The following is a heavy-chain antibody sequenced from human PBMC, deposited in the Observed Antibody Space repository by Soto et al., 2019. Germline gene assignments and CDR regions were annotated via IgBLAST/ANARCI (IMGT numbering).Heavy chain of an antibody. J-gene: IGHJ4*02. CDR3: ARDAGGDYGDSESAYFDY. CDR2: IYYSGST. V-gene: IGHV4-59*01. Sequence: PSETLSLTCTVSGGSISSYYWSWIRQPPGKGLEWIGYIYYSGSTNYNPSLKSRVTISVDTSKNQFSLKLSSVTAADTAVYYCARDAGGDYGDSESAYFDYRGQGTLVPVSS. D-gene: IGHD4-17*01. CDR1: GGSISSYY.